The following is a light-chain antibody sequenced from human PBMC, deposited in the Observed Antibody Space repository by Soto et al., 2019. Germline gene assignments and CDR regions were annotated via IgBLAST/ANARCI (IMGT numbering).Light chain of an antibody. CDR3: QHYNSYSEA. CDR2: KAS. V-gene: IGKV1-8*01. J-gene: IGKJ1*01. CDR1: QGISSY. Sequence: AIRMTQSPSSLSASTGDRVTITCRASQGISSYLAWYQQKPGKAPKLLIYKASTLKSGVPSRFSGSGSGIEFTLTISSLQPDDFATYYCQHYNSYSEAFGQGTKVDIK.